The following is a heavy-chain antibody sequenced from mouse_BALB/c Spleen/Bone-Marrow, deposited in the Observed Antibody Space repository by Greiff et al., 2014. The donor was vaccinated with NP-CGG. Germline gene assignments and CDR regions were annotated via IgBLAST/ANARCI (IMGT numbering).Heavy chain of an antibody. CDR2: ISDGGSYI. Sequence: EVKLMESGGGLVKPGGSLKLSCAASGFTFSDFYMYWVRQTPEKRLEWVATISDGGSYIYYPDSVKGRFTISRDDAKNNLYLQMSSLKSEDTAMYYCTRDRGVQGCAMDYWGQGTSVTVSS. D-gene: IGHD2-14*01. J-gene: IGHJ4*01. CDR1: GFTFSDFY. CDR3: TRDRGVQGCAMDY. V-gene: IGHV5-4*02.